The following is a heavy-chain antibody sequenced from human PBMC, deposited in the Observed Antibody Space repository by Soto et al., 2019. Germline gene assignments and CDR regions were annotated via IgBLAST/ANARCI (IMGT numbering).Heavy chain of an antibody. D-gene: IGHD3-3*01. CDR3: VRGVDVEDGAAVPLLLFGH. Sequence: GGYPLLSWAASGFTFRRNNMNWVRQAPGKGLEWVASISSSGDYLYYADSVKGRFIISRDNFQNSLFLQMNNLRADDTAVYCGVRGVDVEDGAAVPLLLFGHWG. CDR2: ISSSGDYL. V-gene: IGHV3-21*01. J-gene: IGHJ6*01. CDR1: GFTFRRNN.